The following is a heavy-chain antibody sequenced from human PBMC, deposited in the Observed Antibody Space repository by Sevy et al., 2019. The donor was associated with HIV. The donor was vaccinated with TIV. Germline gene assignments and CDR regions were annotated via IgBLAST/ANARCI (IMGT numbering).Heavy chain of an antibody. CDR1: GFTVSSTF. D-gene: IGHD3-10*02. CDR3: ARGVPKYYFDY. Sequence: GGSLRLSCAASGFTVSSTFMSWVRQAPGKGLEWVSVIYSGGGTYYADSVKGRFTISRDNSKNTLIFQMNSLRADDTDVYYCARGVPKYYFDYWGQGTLVTVSS. J-gene: IGHJ4*02. V-gene: IGHV3-53*01. CDR2: IYSGGGT.